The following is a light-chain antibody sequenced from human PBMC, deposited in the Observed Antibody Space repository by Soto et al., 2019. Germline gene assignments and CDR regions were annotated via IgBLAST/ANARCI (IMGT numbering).Light chain of an antibody. CDR1: SSDVGGYNY. CDR2: DVR. CDR3: SSYTSSSTLVV. Sequence: QSVLTQPASVSGSPGQSITISCTGTSSDVGGYNYVSWYQPHPGKSPKLMIYDVRNRPSGVSNLFSGSKSGNTASLTISGLQAEDEADYYCSSYTSSSTLVVFGGGTKLTVL. J-gene: IGLJ2*01. V-gene: IGLV2-14*01.